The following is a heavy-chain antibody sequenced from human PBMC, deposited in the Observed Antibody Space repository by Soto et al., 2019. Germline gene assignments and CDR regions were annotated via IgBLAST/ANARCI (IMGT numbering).Heavy chain of an antibody. V-gene: IGHV4-34*01. CDR3: ASLGPAANNNWFDP. CDR2: INHSGST. CDR1: GGSFSGYY. Sequence: PSETLSLTCAVYGGSFSGYYWSGIRQPPGKGLEWIGEINHSGSTNYNPSLKSRVTISVDTSKNQFSLKLSSVTAADTAVYYCASLGPAANNNWFDPWGQGTLVTVSS. J-gene: IGHJ5*02. D-gene: IGHD2-2*01.